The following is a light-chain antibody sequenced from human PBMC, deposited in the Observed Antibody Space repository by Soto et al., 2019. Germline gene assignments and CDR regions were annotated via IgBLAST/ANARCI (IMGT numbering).Light chain of an antibody. J-gene: IGKJ5*01. CDR1: QSINRD. CDR2: GAS. CDR3: QQYKSWPIT. Sequence: EIVMTQSPATLSVSPGESATLTCMASQSINRDLAWYVQQPGQAPRRVVYGASTWATGVPPRFTGSGSGTEFTLTSSGRQSEDFAVYYCQQYKSWPITFGQGTRLENK. V-gene: IGKV3D-15*01.